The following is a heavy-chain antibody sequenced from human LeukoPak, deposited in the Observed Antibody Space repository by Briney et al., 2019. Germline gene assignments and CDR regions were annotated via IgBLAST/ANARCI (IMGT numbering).Heavy chain of an antibody. V-gene: IGHV4-61*02. CDR3: ARSPVTTWWFDP. CDR1: GGSISSGTYF. J-gene: IGHJ5*02. CDR2: IYRSGST. D-gene: IGHD4-17*01. Sequence: PSETLSLTCIVSGGSISSGTYFWNWIRQPAGKELEWIGRIYRSGSTNYNPSLKSRVTISVDTSKNQLSLKLSSVTAADTAVYYCARSPVTTWWFDPWGQGTLVTVSS.